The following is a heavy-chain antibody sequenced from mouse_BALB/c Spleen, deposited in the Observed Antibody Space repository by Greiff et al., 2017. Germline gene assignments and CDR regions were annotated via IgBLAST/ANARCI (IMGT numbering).Heavy chain of an antibody. CDR3: ARDRATGYFDY. V-gene: IGHV7-3*02. J-gene: IGHJ2*01. CDR1: GFTFSDYY. CDR2: IRNKANGYTT. Sequence: EVKLMESGGGLVQPGGSLRLSCATSGFTFSDYYMSWVRQPPGKALEWLGFIRNKANGYTTEYSASVKGRFTISRDNSQSILYLQMNTLRAEDSATYYCARDRATGYFDYWGQGTTLTVSS. D-gene: IGHD3-1*01.